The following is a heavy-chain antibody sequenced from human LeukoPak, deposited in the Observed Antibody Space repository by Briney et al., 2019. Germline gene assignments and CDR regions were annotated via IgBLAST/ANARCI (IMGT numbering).Heavy chain of an antibody. CDR1: GSTFSSHT. V-gene: IGHV3-48*04. Sequence: PGGSLGLSCAASGSTFSSHTMNWVRQAPGKGLEWISYISNTGSVIYYADSVKGRFTISRDNAKNSLYLEMNSLRAEDTAVYYCARRGPVGCSGTSCFAGPVDSWGQGTLVTVSS. CDR2: ISNTGSVI. J-gene: IGHJ5*02. CDR3: ARRGPVGCSGTSCFAGPVDS. D-gene: IGHD2-2*01.